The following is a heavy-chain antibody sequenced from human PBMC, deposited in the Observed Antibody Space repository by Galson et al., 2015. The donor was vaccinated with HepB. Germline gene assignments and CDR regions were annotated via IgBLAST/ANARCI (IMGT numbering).Heavy chain of an antibody. V-gene: IGHV4-30-2*01. CDR3: ARVSDGSGSYGLFDY. J-gene: IGHJ4*02. D-gene: IGHD3-10*01. Sequence: GKGLEWIGYFYQSGTTYYNPSLKSRVTISLDRSKNQFSLKLSPVTAADTAVYYCARVSDGSGSYGLFDYWGQGILVTVSS. CDR2: FYQSGTT.